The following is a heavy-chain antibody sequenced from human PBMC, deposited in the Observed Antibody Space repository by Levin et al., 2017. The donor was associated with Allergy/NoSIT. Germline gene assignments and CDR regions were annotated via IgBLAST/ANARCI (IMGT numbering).Heavy chain of an antibody. Sequence: GGSLRLSCAASGFTFSSYSMNWVRQAPGKGLEWVSSISSSSSYIYYADSVKGRFTISRDNAKNSLYLQMNSLRAEDTAVYYCARGAYYDSSGYPPDAFDIWGQGTMVTVSS. CDR2: ISSSSSYI. CDR1: GFTFSSYS. J-gene: IGHJ3*02. D-gene: IGHD3-22*01. CDR3: ARGAYYDSSGYPPDAFDI. V-gene: IGHV3-21*01.